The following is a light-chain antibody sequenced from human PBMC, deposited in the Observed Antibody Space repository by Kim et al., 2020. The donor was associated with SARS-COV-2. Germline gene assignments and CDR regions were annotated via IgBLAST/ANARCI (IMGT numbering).Light chain of an antibody. CDR2: GNS. CDR1: TSNIGASYD. Sequence: VTLCSTGSTSNIGASYDVHWYRQLPGTAPKPLIYGNSNRPSGVPDRFSGSKSGTSASLAITGLRAEDEADYYCQSYDRSLSGFWVFGGGTQLTVL. V-gene: IGLV1-40*01. CDR3: QSYDRSLSGFWV. J-gene: IGLJ3*02.